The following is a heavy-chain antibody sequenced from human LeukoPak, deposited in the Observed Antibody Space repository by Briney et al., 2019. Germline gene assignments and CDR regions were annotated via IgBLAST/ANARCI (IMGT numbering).Heavy chain of an antibody. Sequence: SETLSLTCTVSGDSISTSNSYWGWIRQPPGKGLEWIGSIYYSGSTYYNPSLKSRVTISVDTSKNQFSLKLSSVTAADTAMYYCARNRYYYGSGSYGVPNWFDPWGQGTLVTVSS. CDR3: ARNRYYYGSGSYGVPNWFDP. V-gene: IGHV4-39*01. CDR1: GDSISTSNSY. CDR2: IYYSGST. J-gene: IGHJ5*02. D-gene: IGHD3-10*01.